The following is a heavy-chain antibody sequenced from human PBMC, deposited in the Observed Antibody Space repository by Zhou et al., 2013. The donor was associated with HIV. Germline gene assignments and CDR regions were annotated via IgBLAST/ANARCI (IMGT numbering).Heavy chain of an antibody. D-gene: IGHD2-21*01. V-gene: IGHV1-8*01. J-gene: IGHJ1*01. CDR3: VRTAYCETDPCKGWVFQH. CDR1: GYTFTGHD. CDR2: LNPNSGYT. Sequence: QVQLVQSGAEVKKPGASVKVSCKASGYTFTGHDVNWVRQTRGQGLEWMGWLNPNSGYTVYVQKFQGRVSMTADTSTSTAYMEVSGLTSDDTAVYYCVRTAYCETDPCKGWVFQHWGQGTLVIVSS.